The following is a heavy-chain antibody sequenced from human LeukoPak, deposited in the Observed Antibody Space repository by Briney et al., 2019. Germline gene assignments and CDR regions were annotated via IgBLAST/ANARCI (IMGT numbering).Heavy chain of an antibody. D-gene: IGHD3-22*01. CDR3: ARVRDYYDSSGQTLYYYGMDV. V-gene: IGHV3-30-3*01. J-gene: IGHJ6*02. CDR2: ISYDGSNK. Sequence: GGSLRLSCAASGFTFSSYAMHWVRQAPGKGLEWVAVISYDGSNKYYADSVKGRFTISRDNSKNTLYLQMNSLRAEDTAVYYCARVRDYYDSSGQTLYYYGMDVWGQGTTVTVSS. CDR1: GFTFSSYA.